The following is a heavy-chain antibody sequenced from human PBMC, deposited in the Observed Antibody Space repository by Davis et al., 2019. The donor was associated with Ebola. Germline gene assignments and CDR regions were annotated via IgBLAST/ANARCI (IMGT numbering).Heavy chain of an antibody. J-gene: IGHJ6*04. V-gene: IGHV6-1*01. CDR3: ARGWLRGGMDV. Sequence: HSQTLSLTCAISGDSVSSGGWNWIRQSPSRGLEWLGRTYYSSSRWYNDYAVPVKSRITIKPDTSKNQFSLQLNSVTPEDTALYFCARGWLRGGMDVWGEGTTVTVSS. CDR2: TYYSSSRWYN. D-gene: IGHD5-18*01. CDR1: GDSVSSGG.